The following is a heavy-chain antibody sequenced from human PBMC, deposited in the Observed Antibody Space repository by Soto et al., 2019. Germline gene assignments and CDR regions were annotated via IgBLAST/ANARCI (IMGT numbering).Heavy chain of an antibody. CDR2: ISYDGSNK. Sequence: QVQLVESGGGVVQPGRSLSLSCAASGFTFSSYAMHWVRQAPGKGVAWVAVISYDGSNKYYADSVKGRFTISRDNSKNTLYLQMNGLRAEDTAVYYCARDIPPPHVAARGLFDYWGQGTLVTVSS. J-gene: IGHJ4*02. V-gene: IGHV3-30-3*01. D-gene: IGHD6-6*01. CDR1: GFTFSSYA. CDR3: ARDIPPPHVAARGLFDY.